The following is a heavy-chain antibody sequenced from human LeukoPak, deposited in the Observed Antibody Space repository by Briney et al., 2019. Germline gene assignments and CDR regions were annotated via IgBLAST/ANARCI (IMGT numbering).Heavy chain of an antibody. Sequence: PGGSLRLSCAASGFTFSSYGMSWVRQAPGKGLEWVSGINWNGGSTGYADSVKGRFTISRDNAKNSLYLQMNSLRAEDTALYYCARVGIWSGHDYYYYMDVWGKGTTVTVSS. J-gene: IGHJ6*03. D-gene: IGHD3-3*01. CDR2: INWNGGST. V-gene: IGHV3-20*04. CDR3: ARVGIWSGHDYYYYMDV. CDR1: GFTFSSYG.